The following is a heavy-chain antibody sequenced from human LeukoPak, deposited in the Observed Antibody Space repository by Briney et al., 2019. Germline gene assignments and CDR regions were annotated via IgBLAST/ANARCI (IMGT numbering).Heavy chain of an antibody. V-gene: IGHV3-74*01. CDR1: GFTFSSYW. CDR3: ARWYNWNDLWSTLDYYGMDV. CDR2: INSDGSST. Sequence: GGSLRLSCAASGFTFSSYWMRWVRQAPGKGLVWVSRINSDGSSTSYADSVKGRFTISRDNAKNTLYLQMNSLRAEDTAVYYCARWYNWNDLWSTLDYYGMDVWGQGTTVTVSS. J-gene: IGHJ6*02. D-gene: IGHD1-20*01.